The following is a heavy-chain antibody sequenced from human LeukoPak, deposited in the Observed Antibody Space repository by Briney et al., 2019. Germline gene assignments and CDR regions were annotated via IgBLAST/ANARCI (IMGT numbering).Heavy chain of an antibody. CDR3: ARRAGDHYYFDY. CDR1: GYIFTSYY. J-gene: IGHJ4*02. Sequence: ASVTVSCKASGYIFTSYYMHWVRQAPGQGLEWMGIINLSSGSTSYAQKFQDRVKMTRDTSRSTVYMELSSLRSEDTAVYYCARRAGDHYYFDYWGQGTLVTVSS. D-gene: IGHD7-27*01. CDR2: INLSSGST. V-gene: IGHV1-46*01.